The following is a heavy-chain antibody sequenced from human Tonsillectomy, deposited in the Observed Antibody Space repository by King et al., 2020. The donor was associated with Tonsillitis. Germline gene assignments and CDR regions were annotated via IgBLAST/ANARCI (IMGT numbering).Heavy chain of an antibody. V-gene: IGHV4-59*08. CDR2: IYYSGST. CDR1: GGSISSYY. Sequence: QLQESGPGLVKPSETLSLTCTVSGGSISSYYWSWIRQPPGKGLEWIGSIYYSGSTNYNPSLKSRVTISVDTTKTQFSLKLSTVTAADTAVYYCARPPGYSYGYDYWGQGTLVTVSS. CDR3: ARPPGYSYGYDY. J-gene: IGHJ4*02. D-gene: IGHD5-18*01.